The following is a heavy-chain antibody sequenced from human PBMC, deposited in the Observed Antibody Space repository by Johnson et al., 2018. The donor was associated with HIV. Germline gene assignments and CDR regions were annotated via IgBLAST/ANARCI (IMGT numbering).Heavy chain of an antibody. CDR3: AKAVTGEGAFDI. Sequence: QVQLVESGGGVVQPGRSLRLSCAASGFTFSSYAMHWVRQAPGKGLEWVAVISYDGSEKYYADSVKGRFTISRDNSKNTLYLQMNSLRAEDTAVYYCAKAVTGEGAFDIWGQGTMVTVSS. V-gene: IGHV3-30*04. J-gene: IGHJ3*02. CDR2: ISYDGSEK. CDR1: GFTFSSYA. D-gene: IGHD7-27*01.